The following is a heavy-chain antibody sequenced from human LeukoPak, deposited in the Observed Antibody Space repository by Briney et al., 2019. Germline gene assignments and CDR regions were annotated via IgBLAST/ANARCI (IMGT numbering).Heavy chain of an antibody. J-gene: IGHJ4*02. CDR1: GFTFSSYE. D-gene: IGHD6-19*01. CDR3: ARLDASGLDY. Sequence: GGSLRLSCAASGFTFSSYEMNWVRQAPGKGLEWVLYISGSGRTIYYANSVKGRFTISRDNAKNSLYLQMNSLRADDTAVYYCARLDASGLDYWGQGTLVTVSS. CDR2: ISGSGRTI. V-gene: IGHV3-48*03.